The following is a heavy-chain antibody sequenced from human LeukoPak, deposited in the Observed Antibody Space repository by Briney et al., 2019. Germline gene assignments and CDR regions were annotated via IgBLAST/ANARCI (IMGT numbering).Heavy chain of an antibody. CDR2: IYHSGST. V-gene: IGHV4-38-2*01. CDR1: GYSISSGYY. CDR3: ARGKSSGWSDFDY. D-gene: IGHD6-19*01. Sequence: SETLSLTCAVSGYSISSGYYWGWIRQPPGKGLEWIGSIYHSGSTYYNPSLKSRVTISVDTSKNQFSLKLSSVTAADTAVYYCARGKSSGWSDFDYWGQGTLVTVSS. J-gene: IGHJ4*02.